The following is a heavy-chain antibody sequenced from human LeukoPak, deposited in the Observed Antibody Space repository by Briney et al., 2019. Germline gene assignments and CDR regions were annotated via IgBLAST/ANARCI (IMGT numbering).Heavy chain of an antibody. CDR1: GFTFSKSW. V-gene: IGHV3-7*03. CDR2: IKPDGSEK. J-gene: IGHJ4*02. Sequence: GGSLRLSCVASGFTFSKSWMNWVRQAPGKRLEWVASIKPDGSEKYYLDFVEGRFTVSRDNGKKSLSLQMNSLRTDDTALYYCARNYAWQQFDYWGQGTLVIASS. D-gene: IGHD5-24*01. CDR3: ARNYAWQQFDY.